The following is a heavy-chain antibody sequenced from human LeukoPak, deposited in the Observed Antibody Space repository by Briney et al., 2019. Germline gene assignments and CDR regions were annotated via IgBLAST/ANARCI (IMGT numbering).Heavy chain of an antibody. CDR2: ISGSADST. CDR3: AKAIAAPVWYFDL. Sequence: GGSLRLSCAASGFTFSSYAMSWVRQAPGKGLEWVSAISGSADSTYYADPVKGRFTISRDNYKNTLYLQMNSMRVEDTAVYYCAKAIAAPVWYFDLWGRGTLVTVSS. CDR1: GFTFSSYA. D-gene: IGHD6-13*01. V-gene: IGHV3-23*01. J-gene: IGHJ2*01.